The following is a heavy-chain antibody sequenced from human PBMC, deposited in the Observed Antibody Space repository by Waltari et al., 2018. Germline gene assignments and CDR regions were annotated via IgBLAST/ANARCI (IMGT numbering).Heavy chain of an antibody. CDR2: INTDTGHP. V-gene: IGHV7-4-1*02. J-gene: IGHJ4*02. CDR3: ARDHTIYGDYSSDL. CDR1: GYAFNPYA. Sequence: QVQLVQSGSEVKKPGASVKVSCKASGYAFNPYAINWLRQAPGQGLQWMGWINTDTGHPTYAPGFTGRFVFSLDTSVTTTFLQISDLRAEDTAVYFCARDHTIYGDYSSDLWGQGALVTVSS. D-gene: IGHD4-17*01.